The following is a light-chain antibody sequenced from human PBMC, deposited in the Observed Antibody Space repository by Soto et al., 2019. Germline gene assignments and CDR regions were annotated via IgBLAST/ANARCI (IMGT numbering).Light chain of an antibody. CDR1: QSVSSSY. V-gene: IGKV3-20*01. Sequence: EMLLTQSPGTLSLSPGERATLSCRASQSVSSSYLAWYQQKPGQAPRLLIYGASSRATGIPDRFNGSGSGTDFTLTISRLEPEDFAVYYCQQYGSSPWTFGQGTKV. J-gene: IGKJ1*01. CDR3: QQYGSSPWT. CDR2: GAS.